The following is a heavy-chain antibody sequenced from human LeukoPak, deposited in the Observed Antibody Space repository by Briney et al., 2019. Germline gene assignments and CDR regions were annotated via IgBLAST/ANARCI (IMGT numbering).Heavy chain of an antibody. D-gene: IGHD2-8*01. CDR1: GYTFSNYY. Sequence: ASVKVSCKASGYTFSNYYIHWVRQAPGQGLEWMGVIKPSGEAPIYAQKFQGRVTMTRDTSTSTVYMELSSLRSEDTAVYYCARGGGSCTRINCSRVDYWGQGALGPVSS. CDR3: ARGGGSCTRINCSRVDY. V-gene: IGHV1-46*01. J-gene: IGHJ4*02. CDR2: IKPSGEAP.